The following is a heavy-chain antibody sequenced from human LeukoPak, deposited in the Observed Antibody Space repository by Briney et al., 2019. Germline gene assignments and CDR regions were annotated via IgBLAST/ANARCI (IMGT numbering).Heavy chain of an antibody. V-gene: IGHV3-30*03. CDR2: ISYDGSNK. CDR3: ARGFYSGSYSVPFDI. Sequence: GRSLRLSCAASGFTFSSYGMHWVRQAPGKGLEWVAVISYDGSNKYYADSVKGRFTISRDNAKNSLYLQMNSLRAEDTAVYYCARGFYSGSYSVPFDIWGQGTMVTVSS. D-gene: IGHD1-26*01. J-gene: IGHJ3*02. CDR1: GFTFSSYG.